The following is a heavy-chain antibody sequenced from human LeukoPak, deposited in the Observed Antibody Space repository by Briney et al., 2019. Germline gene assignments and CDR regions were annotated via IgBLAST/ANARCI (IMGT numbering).Heavy chain of an antibody. CDR1: EFSFSSYA. V-gene: IGHV3-30*02. D-gene: IGHD6-19*01. J-gene: IGHJ5*02. Sequence: PGGSLRLSCAASEFSFSSYAMSWVRQAPGKRLEWVAFIRYDGSNKYYADSVKGRFTISRDNSKNTLYLQMNSLRAEDTAVYYCAKDVSVAGPYNWFDPWGQGTLVTVSS. CDR2: IRYDGSNK. CDR3: AKDVSVAGPYNWFDP.